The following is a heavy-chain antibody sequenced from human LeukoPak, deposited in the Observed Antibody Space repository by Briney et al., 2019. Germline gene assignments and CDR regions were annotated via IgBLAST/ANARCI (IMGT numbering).Heavy chain of an antibody. CDR2: ISGSGGST. CDR1: GFTFSSYA. V-gene: IGHV3-23*01. CDR3: AKASEDCSSTSCYDESLFDY. D-gene: IGHD2-2*01. Sequence: GGSLRLSCAASGFTFSSYAMSWVRQAPGKGLEWVSAISGSGGSTYYADSVKGRFTISRDNSKNTLYLQMNSLRAEDTAVYYCAKASEDCSSTSCYDESLFDYRGQGTLVTVSS. J-gene: IGHJ4*02.